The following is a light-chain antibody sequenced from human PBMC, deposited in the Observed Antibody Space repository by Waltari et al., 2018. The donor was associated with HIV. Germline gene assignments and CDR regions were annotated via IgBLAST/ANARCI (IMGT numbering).Light chain of an antibody. CDR2: EVT. Sequence: QSALPPPHSASGSPGPALTIPFSGTHSDNACSNYVSLFQQPPGKAPKLVISEVTKRPSGVPDRFSGSKSGTTASLTVSGLQAEDEADYYCSSYADRNGFYVVFGGGTRLTVL. CDR1: HSDNACSNY. CDR3: SSYADRNGFYVV. J-gene: IGLJ2*01. V-gene: IGLV2-8*01.